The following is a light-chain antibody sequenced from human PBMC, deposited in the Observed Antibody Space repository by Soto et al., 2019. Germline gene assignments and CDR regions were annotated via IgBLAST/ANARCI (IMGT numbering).Light chain of an antibody. CDR3: CSHAGGDTYV. J-gene: IGLJ1*01. Sequence: QSALTQPASVSGSPGQSITISCTGTSNDIGNFNYVSWYQQHPGKVPKLMICEVSDRPSGISSRFSGSKSGNTASLTVSGLQAEDEAEYHCCSHAGGDTYVFGTGTKLTVL. CDR1: SNDIGNFNY. V-gene: IGLV2-14*01. CDR2: EVS.